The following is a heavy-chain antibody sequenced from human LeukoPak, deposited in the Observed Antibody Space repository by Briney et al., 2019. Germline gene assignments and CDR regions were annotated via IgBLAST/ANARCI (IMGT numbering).Heavy chain of an antibody. D-gene: IGHD3-10*01. V-gene: IGHV3-23*01. CDR1: GFTFSSHA. Sequence: PGGSLRLSCAASGFTFSSHAMNWVRQAPGKGLEWVSVTSGSGGSTYYADSVKGRFTISRDNSKNTVYVQMNSLRVEDTAVYYCATSSTTYGSGNYDSRAFEDWGQGTLVTVSS. CDR3: ATSSTTYGSGNYDSRAFED. CDR2: TSGSGGST. J-gene: IGHJ4*02.